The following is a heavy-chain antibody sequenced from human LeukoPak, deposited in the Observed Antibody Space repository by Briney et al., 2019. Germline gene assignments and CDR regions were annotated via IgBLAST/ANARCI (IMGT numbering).Heavy chain of an antibody. Sequence: TGGSLRLSCAASGFTFSDYYMSWIRQAPGKGLEWVSYISSSSTDSTYADSVKGRFTISRDNAKNSLYLQMNSLRAEDTAVYYCAREAQQHYYFDYWGQGTLVTVSS. D-gene: IGHD6-13*01. CDR3: AREAQQHYYFDY. CDR1: GFTFSDYY. J-gene: IGHJ4*02. V-gene: IGHV3-11*05. CDR2: ISSSSTDS.